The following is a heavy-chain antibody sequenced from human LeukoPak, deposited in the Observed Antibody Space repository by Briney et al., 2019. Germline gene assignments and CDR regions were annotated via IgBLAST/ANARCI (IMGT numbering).Heavy chain of an antibody. V-gene: IGHV4-39*07. J-gene: IGHJ4*02. Sequence: SETLSLTCTVSGGSISSSSYYWGWIRQPPGKGLEWIGSIYYSGSTTYNPSLKSRVTISVDTSKNQFSLKLSSVTAADTAVHYCARDENGYSFFDYWGQGTLVTVSS. D-gene: IGHD5-24*01. CDR1: GGSISSSSYY. CDR2: IYYSGST. CDR3: ARDENGYSFFDY.